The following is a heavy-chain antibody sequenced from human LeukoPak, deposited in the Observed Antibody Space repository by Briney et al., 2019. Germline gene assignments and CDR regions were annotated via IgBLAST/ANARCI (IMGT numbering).Heavy chain of an antibody. V-gene: IGHV3-7*03. CDR3: ARERAPYYDFWSGYYRDAFDI. J-gene: IGHJ3*02. Sequence: PGGSLRLSCAASGFTFSSYWMHWVRQAPGKGLEWVANIKQDGSEKYYVDSVKGRFTISRDYAKNSLYLQMNSLRAEDTAVYYCARERAPYYDFWSGYYRDAFDIWGQGTMVTVSS. D-gene: IGHD3-3*01. CDR2: IKQDGSEK. CDR1: GFTFSSYW.